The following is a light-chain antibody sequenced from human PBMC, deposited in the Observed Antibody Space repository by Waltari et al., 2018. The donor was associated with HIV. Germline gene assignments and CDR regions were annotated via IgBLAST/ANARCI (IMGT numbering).Light chain of an antibody. CDR3: AAWEARLNEYL. Sequence: QSVLTQPHSASGTPGQRGSISCSGINSNVENCGVIWYQQLPGTAPKPLIYGDNERPSGVPERFSRCKSGASASLVISDLQSEDEAEYYCAAWEARLNEYLFGTGTKVTGL. V-gene: IGLV1-44*01. CDR1: NSNVENCG. CDR2: GDN. J-gene: IGLJ1*01.